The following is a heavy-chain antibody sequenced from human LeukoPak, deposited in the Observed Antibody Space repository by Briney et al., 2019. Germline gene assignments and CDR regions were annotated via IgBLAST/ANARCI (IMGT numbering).Heavy chain of an antibody. CDR2: ISGSGGST. V-gene: IGHV3-23*01. Sequence: GGSLRLSCAVSGFTFSRHWMSWVRQAPGKGLEWVSAISGSGGSTYYADSVKGRFTISRDNSKNTLYLQMNSLRAEDTAVYYCAKDRGTLWLFVCYYWGQGTLVTVSS. CDR3: AKDRGTLWLFVCYY. D-gene: IGHD3-10*01. CDR1: GFTFSRHW. J-gene: IGHJ4*02.